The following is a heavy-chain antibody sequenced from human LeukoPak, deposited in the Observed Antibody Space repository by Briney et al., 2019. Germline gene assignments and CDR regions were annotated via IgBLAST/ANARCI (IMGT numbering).Heavy chain of an antibody. CDR1: GFGLSGYW. CDR2: NNGDGSTT. D-gene: IGHD2-15*01. CDR3: ARDPRNVGLAP. Sequence: GGSLRLSCVASGFGLSGYWMYWVRQAPGKGLMYISRNNGDGSTTNYADVVKGRFTMSRDNVKNTLYLQMNSLRVEDTAVYYCARDPRNVGLAPWGQGTLVTVSS. J-gene: IGHJ5*02. V-gene: IGHV3-74*01.